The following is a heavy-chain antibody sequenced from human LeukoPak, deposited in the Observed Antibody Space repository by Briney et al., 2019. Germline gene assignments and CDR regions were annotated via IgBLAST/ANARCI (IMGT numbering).Heavy chain of an antibody. V-gene: IGHV3-64D*06. CDR1: GFTFSRYA. J-gene: IGHJ4*02. Sequence: GGSLRLSCSASGFTFSRYAMHWVRQAPGKGLEYISSISSDGDSTYYADSVKGRFTISRDNSKDTLYLQMSSLRAEDTAVYFCEKISASYGGTYFDYWGQGTLVTVSS. CDR3: EKISASYGGTYFDY. D-gene: IGHD3-16*01. CDR2: ISSDGDST.